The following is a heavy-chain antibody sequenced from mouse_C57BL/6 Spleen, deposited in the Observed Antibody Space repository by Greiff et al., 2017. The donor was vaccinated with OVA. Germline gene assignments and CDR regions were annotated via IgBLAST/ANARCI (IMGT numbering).Heavy chain of an antibody. CDR3: ARWPSNYYGSSYEYFDY. CDR1: GYTFTSSW. D-gene: IGHD1-1*01. Sequence: VQLQQPGAELVQPGASVKLSCKASGYTFTSSWMHWVQQRPGRGLEWIGRIDPNSGGTKYNEKFKSKATLPVDKPSSTAYMQLSSLTSEDSAVYYCARWPSNYYGSSYEYFDYWGQGTTLTVSS. CDR2: IDPNSGGT. V-gene: IGHV1-72*01. J-gene: IGHJ2*01.